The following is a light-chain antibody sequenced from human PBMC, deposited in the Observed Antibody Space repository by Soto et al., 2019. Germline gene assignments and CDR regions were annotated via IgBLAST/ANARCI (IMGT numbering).Light chain of an antibody. Sequence: SALTQPPSASGSPGQSVTISCTGTSSDVGKYDYVSWFQQHPGKAPKLMISEVNNRPSGVPDRFSGSKSGNTASLTISGLQAEDEADYCCRSYTSSSPYVFGTG. CDR1: SSDVGKYDY. CDR2: EVN. CDR3: RSYTSSSPYV. V-gene: IGLV2-18*02. J-gene: IGLJ1*01.